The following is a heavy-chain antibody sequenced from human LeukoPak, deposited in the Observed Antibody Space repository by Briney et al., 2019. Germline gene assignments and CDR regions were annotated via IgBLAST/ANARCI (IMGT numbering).Heavy chain of an antibody. J-gene: IGHJ6*03. CDR3: VRDREEITALFYYYYMDV. Sequence: SETLSLTCTVSGGSISNYYWSWIRQPPGKGLEWIGYIYSSGSTNYNPSLKSRVTISVDTSKNQFSLKLNSVTAADTAVYYCVRDREEITALFYYYYMDVWGKGTPVTVSS. CDR2: IYSSGST. D-gene: IGHD3-16*01. V-gene: IGHV4-59*01. CDR1: GGSISNYY.